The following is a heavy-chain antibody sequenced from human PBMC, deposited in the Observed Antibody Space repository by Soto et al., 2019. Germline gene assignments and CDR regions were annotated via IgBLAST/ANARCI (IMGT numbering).Heavy chain of an antibody. D-gene: IGHD6-13*01. Sequence: QVQLVESGGGVVQPGRSLRLSCAASGFTFSSYGMHWVRQAPGKGLEWVAVIWYDGSNKYYADSVKGRFTISRDNSKNTLYLQMNSLRAEDTAVYYCARDRKMQQLAHYYYGMDVWGQGTTVTVSS. CDR2: IWYDGSNK. CDR1: GFTFSSYG. CDR3: ARDRKMQQLAHYYYGMDV. V-gene: IGHV3-33*01. J-gene: IGHJ6*02.